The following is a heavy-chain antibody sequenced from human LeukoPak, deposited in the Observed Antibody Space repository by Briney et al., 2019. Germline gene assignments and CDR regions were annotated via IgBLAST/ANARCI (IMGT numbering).Heavy chain of an antibody. Sequence: GGSLRLSCAASGFTVSSNYMSWVRQAPGKGLEWVSVIYSGGSTYYADSVKGRFTISRDNPKNTLYLQMNSLRAEDTAVYYCAREGVGGAFDIWGQGTMVTVSS. J-gene: IGHJ3*02. CDR1: GFTVSSNY. CDR3: AREGVGGAFDI. D-gene: IGHD3-10*01. V-gene: IGHV3-53*01. CDR2: IYSGGST.